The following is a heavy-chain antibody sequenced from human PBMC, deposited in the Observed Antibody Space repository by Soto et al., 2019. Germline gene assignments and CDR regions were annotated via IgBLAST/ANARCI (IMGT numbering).Heavy chain of an antibody. Sequence: QLQLQESGSGLVKPSQTLSLTCAVSGGSISSGGYSWSWIRQPPGKGLERIGYIYHSGSTYYNPSLKSRVTISVDRSKNQFSLKLSSVTAADTAVYYCARASAPYGSGRGAMDVWGQGTTVTVSS. J-gene: IGHJ6*02. CDR1: GGSISSGGYS. CDR3: ARASAPYGSGRGAMDV. CDR2: IYHSGST. D-gene: IGHD3-10*01. V-gene: IGHV4-30-2*01.